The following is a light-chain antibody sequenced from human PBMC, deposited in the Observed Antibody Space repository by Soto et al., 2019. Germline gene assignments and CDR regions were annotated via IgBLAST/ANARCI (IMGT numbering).Light chain of an antibody. J-gene: IGKJ2*01. CDR1: QSVSNN. CDR3: QQYNNWPPYT. CDR2: GAS. Sequence: EIVMTQSPATLSVSPGERATLSCRASQSVSNNLAWYQQKPGQAPRLLIYGASTRATGLPARFRGSGSGTEFTLTISSLQSEDFAVYYRQQYNNWPPYTFGQGTKLEIK. V-gene: IGKV3-15*01.